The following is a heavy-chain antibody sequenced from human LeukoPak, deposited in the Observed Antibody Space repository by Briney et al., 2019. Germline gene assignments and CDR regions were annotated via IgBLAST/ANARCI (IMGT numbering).Heavy chain of an antibody. V-gene: IGHV3-7*01. CDR1: GFTFSTYW. D-gene: IGHD6-13*01. CDR3: ARARIAAAGLTHNDY. CDR2: IKEDGSEN. Sequence: PGGSPRLSCAASGFTFSTYWMSWVRQAPGKGLEWVANIKEDGSENYYVDSVKGRFTISRDNAQNSLYLQMNSLRAEDTAVYYCARARIAAAGLTHNDYWGQGTLVTVSA. J-gene: IGHJ4*02.